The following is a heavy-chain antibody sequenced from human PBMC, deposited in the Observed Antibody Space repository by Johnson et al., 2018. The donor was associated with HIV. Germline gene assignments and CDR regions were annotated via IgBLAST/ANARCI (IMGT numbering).Heavy chain of an antibody. Sequence: EVQLVESGGDLVQPGGSLRLSCVGSGFTFSTNWMHWVRQAPGKGLVWVSRINSDGSSTSYADSVKGRFTIYRDNAKNTLYLQMNSLKPEDTALYYCTKGIVVGTPHDAFDIWGQGTMFTVSS. CDR2: INSDGSST. V-gene: IGHV3-74*01. J-gene: IGHJ3*02. CDR3: TKGIVVGTPHDAFDI. D-gene: IGHD2-15*01. CDR1: GFTFSTNW.